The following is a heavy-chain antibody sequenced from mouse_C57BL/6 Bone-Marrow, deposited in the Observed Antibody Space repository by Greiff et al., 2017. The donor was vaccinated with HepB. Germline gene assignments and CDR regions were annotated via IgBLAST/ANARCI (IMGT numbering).Heavy chain of an antibody. CDR3: SEDSAVYYCACRDYYGSSSFAY. D-gene: IGHD1-1*01. CDR2: GQGLEWIG. Sequence: VQRVESGPELARPWASVKISCQAFYTFSRRVHLAIRDTNYWMQWVKQRPGQGLEWIGAIYPGNGDTSYNQKFKGKATLTADKSSSTAYMQLSSLTSEDSAVYYCACRDYYGSSSFAYWGQGTLVTVSA. CDR1: YTFS. V-gene: IGHV1-87*01. J-gene: IGHJ3*01.